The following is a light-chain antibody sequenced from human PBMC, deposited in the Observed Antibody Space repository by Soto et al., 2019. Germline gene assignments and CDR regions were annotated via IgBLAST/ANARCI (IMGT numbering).Light chain of an antibody. CDR2: EVT. Sequence: QSVLTQPASVSGSPGQSITISCTGTNNDVGGYDYVSWFQQHPGKAPKLMIYEVTYRPSGVSNRFSGSKSGNTASLTISRLQAEDEADYYCSSYTSRSTLVFGGGTKLTVL. V-gene: IGLV2-14*01. CDR3: SSYTSRSTLV. J-gene: IGLJ2*01. CDR1: NNDVGGYDY.